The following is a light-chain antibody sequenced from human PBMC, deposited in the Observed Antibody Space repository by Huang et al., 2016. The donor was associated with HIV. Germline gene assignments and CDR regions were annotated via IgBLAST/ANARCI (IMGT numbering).Light chain of an antibody. J-gene: IGKJ5*01. CDR2: GAS. CDR1: QVIDTY. CDR3: QQSYSSSIT. Sequence: IQMTQSPTSLSASVGDRVRITCRASQVIDTYLNWFQQKPGKAPKLLIYGASTLHTGVPSRFSGSGSGTDFTLIINGLQLDDLGTYYCQQSYSSSITFGQGTRL. V-gene: IGKV1-39*01.